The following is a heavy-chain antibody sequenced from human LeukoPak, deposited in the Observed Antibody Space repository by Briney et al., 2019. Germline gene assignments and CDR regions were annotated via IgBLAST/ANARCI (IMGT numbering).Heavy chain of an antibody. J-gene: IGHJ5*02. CDR1: GYTFTGYY. CDR3: ARTIAARKNWFDP. CDR2: SNPNSGGA. V-gene: IGHV1-2*02. D-gene: IGHD6-6*01. Sequence: ASVKVSCKASGYTFTGYYMHWVRQAPGQGLEWMGWSNPNSGGASYAQKFQGRVTMTRDTSISTAYMELSRLRSDDTAVYYCARTIAARKNWFDPWGQGTLVTVSS.